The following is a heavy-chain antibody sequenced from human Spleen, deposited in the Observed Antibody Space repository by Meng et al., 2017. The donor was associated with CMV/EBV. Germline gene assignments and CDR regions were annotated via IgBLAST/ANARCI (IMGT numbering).Heavy chain of an antibody. CDR1: GGTFSTYA. J-gene: IGHJ4*02. V-gene: IGHV1-18*01. Sequence: ASVKVSCKASGGTFSTYAIHWVRQAPGQGLEWMGRISRHNGDTIYAQNFQGRVTMTTDTSTNTAYMELRSLRSDGTAVYYCAREGGYAIFGFTTFYLDSWGQGTLVTVSS. CDR2: ISRHNGDT. CDR3: AREGGYAIFGFTTFYLDS. D-gene: IGHD2-8*01.